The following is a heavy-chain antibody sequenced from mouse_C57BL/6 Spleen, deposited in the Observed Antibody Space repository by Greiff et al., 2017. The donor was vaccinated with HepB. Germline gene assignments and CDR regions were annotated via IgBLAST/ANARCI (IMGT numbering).Heavy chain of an antibody. V-gene: IGHV1-52*01. J-gene: IGHJ3*01. Sequence: VQLQQSGAELVRPGSSVKLSCKASGYTFTSYWMHWVKQRPIQGLEWIGNIDPSDSETHYNQKFKDKATLTVDKSSSTAYMQLSSLTSEDSAVYYCARSGGYDEGWFAYWGQGTLVTVSA. CDR2: IDPSDSET. CDR3: ARSGGYDEGWFAY. D-gene: IGHD2-2*01. CDR1: GYTFTSYW.